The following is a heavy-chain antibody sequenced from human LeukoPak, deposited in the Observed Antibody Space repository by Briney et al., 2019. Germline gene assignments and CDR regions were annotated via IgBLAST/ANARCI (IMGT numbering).Heavy chain of an antibody. J-gene: IGHJ4*02. CDR3: ARDLRQIATSATTTLGN. D-gene: IGHD1-1*01. V-gene: IGHV7-4-1*02. CDR1: EYTFTSYA. Sequence: GASVKVSCKASEYTFTSYAMNWVRQAPGQGLEWMGWINTNTGNPTYAQGFTGRFVFSLDTSVSTAYLQISSLKAEDTAVFYCARDLRQIATSATTTLGNWGQGTLVTVSS. CDR2: INTNTGNP.